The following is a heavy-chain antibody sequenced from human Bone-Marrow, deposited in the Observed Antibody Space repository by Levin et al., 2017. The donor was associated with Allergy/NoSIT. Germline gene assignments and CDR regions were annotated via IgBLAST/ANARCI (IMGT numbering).Heavy chain of an antibody. Sequence: ASVKVSCKASGYTFIGYYMHWVRQAPGQGLEWMGWINPDNGGTHSAEKFQGRVTMTRDTSIKAVFLDLNSLTSDDTAVYFCARGVGLTSLQARFHYWFDAWGQGALVTVSS. V-gene: IGHV1-2*02. CDR2: INPDNGGT. D-gene: IGHD6-6*01. CDR1: GYTFIGYY. J-gene: IGHJ5*02. CDR3: ARGVGLTSLQARFHYWFDA.